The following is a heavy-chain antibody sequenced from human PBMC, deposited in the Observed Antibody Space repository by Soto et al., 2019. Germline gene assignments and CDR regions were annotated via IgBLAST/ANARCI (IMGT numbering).Heavy chain of an antibody. V-gene: IGHV4-4*02. CDR2: IYQTGTT. D-gene: IGHD6-19*01. Sequence: QVQLQESGPGLVKPSGNLSLTCGVSRGSVSSNNWWTWVRQPPGKGLEWIGEIYQTGTTNYHPSLQSRVTISLDKSNNHFSLKLNSVTAADTAVYYCARRIALSGTAGAPGDWGQGTLVIVSS. CDR1: RGSVSSNNW. J-gene: IGHJ4*02. CDR3: ARRIALSGTAGAPGD.